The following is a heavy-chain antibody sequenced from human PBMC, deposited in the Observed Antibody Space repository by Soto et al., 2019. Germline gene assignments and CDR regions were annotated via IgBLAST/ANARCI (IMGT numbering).Heavy chain of an antibody. CDR2: IHNSGTS. CDR1: GDTSTSYY. CDR3: ARDFYDSVGYTWFDS. V-gene: IGHV4-59*01. Sequence: QVQLQQWGAGLLKPSETLSLSCTVSGDTSTSYYWGWIRQAPGKGLEWIGHIHNSGTSTHNPSLNGRVTISIDMSKKQFSLKLTSLTSADTAVYYCARDFYDSVGYTWFDSWSQGTLVTVSS. J-gene: IGHJ5*01. D-gene: IGHD3-22*01.